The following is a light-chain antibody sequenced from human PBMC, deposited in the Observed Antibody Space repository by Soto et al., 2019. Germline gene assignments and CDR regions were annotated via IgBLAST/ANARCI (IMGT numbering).Light chain of an antibody. CDR1: ESISSF. J-gene: IGKJ1*01. CDR3: QQSYSARWT. CDR2: GAS. V-gene: IGKV1-39*01. Sequence: DIQMTQSPSTLSASVGDRVTITCRASESISSFLIWYQQTPGKAPKVLIYGASSWQTGVPSRFSGSGSGTEFTLTIDSLQPEDFAIYYCQQSYSARWTFGQGTKVEIK.